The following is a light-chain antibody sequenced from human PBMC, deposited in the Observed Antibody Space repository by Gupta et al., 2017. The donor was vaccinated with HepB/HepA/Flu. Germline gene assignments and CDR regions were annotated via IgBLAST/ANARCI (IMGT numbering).Light chain of an antibody. J-gene: IGKJ2*01. V-gene: IGKV3-11*01. CDR3: QQRSNWPGT. CDR2: DTS. Sequence: EIVLTQSPPTLSLSPGERATLSCRASQSVSRYLAWYQQKPGQAPRLLIYDTSNRATGIPARFSGSGSGTDFTLTISSLEPEDFAVYYCQQRSNWPGTFGQGTKLEIK. CDR1: QSVSRY.